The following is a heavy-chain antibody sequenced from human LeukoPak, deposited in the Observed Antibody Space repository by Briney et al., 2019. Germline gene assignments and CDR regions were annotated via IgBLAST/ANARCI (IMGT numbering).Heavy chain of an antibody. CDR2: ISSSSSYI. CDR1: GFTFSSYS. J-gene: IGHJ4*02. D-gene: IGHD1-7*01. CDR3: ARDLNWNYDY. Sequence: KPGGSLRLSCAASGFTFSSYSMNWVRQAPGKGLEWVSSISSSSSYIYYADSVKGRFAISRDNAKNSLYLQMNSLRAEDTAVYYCARDLNWNYDYWGQGTLVTVSS. V-gene: IGHV3-21*01.